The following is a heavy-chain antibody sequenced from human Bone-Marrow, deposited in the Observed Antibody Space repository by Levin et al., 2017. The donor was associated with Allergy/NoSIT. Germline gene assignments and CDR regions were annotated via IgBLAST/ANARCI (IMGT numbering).Heavy chain of an antibody. CDR1: GYTFTSYY. V-gene: IGHV1-46*01. CDR2: INPSGGST. D-gene: IGHD2-21*02. CDR3: ARDLSGGIVVVTAIFYYYGMDV. Sequence: ASVKVSCKASGYTFTSYYMHWVRQAPGQGLEWMGIINPSGGSTSYAQKFQGRVTMTRDTSTSTVYMELSSLRSEDTAVYYCARDLSGGIVVVTAIFYYYGMDVWGQGTTVTVSS. J-gene: IGHJ6*02.